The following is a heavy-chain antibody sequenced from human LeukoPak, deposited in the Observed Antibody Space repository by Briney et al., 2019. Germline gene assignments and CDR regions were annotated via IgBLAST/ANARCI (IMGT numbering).Heavy chain of an antibody. V-gene: IGHV3-30*18. CDR2: ISYDGSNK. J-gene: IGHJ4*02. Sequence: GGSLRLSCAASGFTFSSYGMHWVRQAPGKGLEWVAVISYDGSNKYYADSMKGLFTISRDNSKNTLYLQMSSLRAEDTAVYYCAKVGGSYFLGGLVDYWGQGTLVTVSS. D-gene: IGHD1-26*01. CDR1: GFTFSSYG. CDR3: AKVGGSYFLGGLVDY.